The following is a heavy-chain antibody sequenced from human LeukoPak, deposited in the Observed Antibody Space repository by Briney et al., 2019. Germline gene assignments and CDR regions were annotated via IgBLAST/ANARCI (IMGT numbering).Heavy chain of an antibody. J-gene: IGHJ4*02. V-gene: IGHV3-23*01. D-gene: IGHD1-20*01. Sequence: GGSLRLSCAASGFTFSSYAMSWVRQAPGKGLEWVSATSGSGGSTYYADSVKGRFTISRDNSKNTLYLQMNSLRAEDTAVYYCAKTSYNWNDGDGYWGQGTLVTVSS. CDR2: TSGSGGST. CDR1: GFTFSSYA. CDR3: AKTSYNWNDGDGY.